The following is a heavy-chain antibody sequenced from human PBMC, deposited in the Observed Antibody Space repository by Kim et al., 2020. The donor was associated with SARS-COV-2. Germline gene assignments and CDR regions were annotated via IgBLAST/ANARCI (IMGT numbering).Heavy chain of an antibody. CDR1: GYTFTSYY. V-gene: IGHV1-46*01. D-gene: IGHD3-10*01. J-gene: IGHJ6*02. Sequence: SVKVSCKASGYTFTSYYMHWVRQAPGQGLEWMGIINPSGGSTSYAQKFQGRVTMTRDTSTSTVYMELSSLRSEDTAVYYCARGAGSGSFRYYYGMDVWGQGTTVTVSS. CDR3: ARGAGSGSFRYYYGMDV. CDR2: INPSGGST.